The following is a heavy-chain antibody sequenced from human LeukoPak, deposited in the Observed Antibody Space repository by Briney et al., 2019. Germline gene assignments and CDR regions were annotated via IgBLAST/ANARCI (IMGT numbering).Heavy chain of an antibody. CDR3: ARGPPNWGMVGY. CDR1: GCTFTSFD. Sequence: ASVKVSCKASGCTFTSFDFNWVRQATGQGLEWMGWMKSNNGHTGYAQKFQGRVTMTRDTSISTAYMELSSLTFEDTAVYYCARGPPNWGMVGYWGQGTLVTVSS. J-gene: IGHJ4*02. CDR2: MKSNNGHT. D-gene: IGHD7-27*01. V-gene: IGHV1-8*01.